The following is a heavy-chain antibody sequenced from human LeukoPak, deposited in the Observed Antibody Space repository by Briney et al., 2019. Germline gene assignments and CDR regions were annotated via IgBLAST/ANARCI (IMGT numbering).Heavy chain of an antibody. V-gene: IGHV5-51*01. D-gene: IGHD5-12*01. CDR3: ARHLSGYDPAFDI. CDR2: IYPGESDT. Sequence: GETLKISCKGSGYSFTSYWIGWVRQMPGKGLEWMGIIYPGESDTRYSPSFQGQVTISADKSISTAYLQWSSLKASDTAMYYCARHLSGYDPAFDIWGQGTMVTVSS. CDR1: GYSFTSYW. J-gene: IGHJ3*02.